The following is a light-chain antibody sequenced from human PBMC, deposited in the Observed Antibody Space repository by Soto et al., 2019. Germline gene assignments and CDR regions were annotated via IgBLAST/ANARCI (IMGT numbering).Light chain of an antibody. CDR3: QHYVSSPWT. V-gene: IGKV3-20*01. Sequence: EIVLTQSPGTLSLSPGERVTLSCRASQTVSSNYLAWYQQKPGQAPRLLIYGASTRVTGIPDRFSGSGSGTDFTLTINRLEPEDFAVYYCQHYVSSPWTFGHGTKVEIK. CDR2: GAS. CDR1: QTVSSNY. J-gene: IGKJ1*01.